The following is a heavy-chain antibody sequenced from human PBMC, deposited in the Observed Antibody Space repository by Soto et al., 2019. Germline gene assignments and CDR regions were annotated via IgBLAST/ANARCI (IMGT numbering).Heavy chain of an antibody. CDR3: ARGPDYGDYVDYFDY. CDR1: GYTFTGYY. CDR2: INPNSGGT. J-gene: IGHJ4*02. V-gene: IGHV1-2*04. D-gene: IGHD4-17*01. Sequence: ASVKVSCKASGYTFTGYYIHWVRQAPGQGLEWMGWINPNSGGTNYAQKFQGWVTMTRDTSISTAYMELSRLRSDDTAVYYCARGPDYGDYVDYFDYWGQGTLVTVSS.